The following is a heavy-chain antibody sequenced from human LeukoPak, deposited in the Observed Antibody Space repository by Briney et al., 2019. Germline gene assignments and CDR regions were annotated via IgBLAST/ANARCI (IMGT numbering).Heavy chain of an antibody. D-gene: IGHD3-16*02. J-gene: IGHJ4*02. CDR3: ARALPFDYVWGSYRSDTKTTFDY. Sequence: SETLSLTCAVSGGSFSKYYWSWIRQPPGKGPEWIGDINHTGSTKYNPSLKGRVTIAMDTSKNQFSLKLSSVTAADTAVYFCARALPFDYVWGSYRSDTKTTFDYWGQGTLVTVSS. CDR1: GGSFSKYY. CDR2: INHTGST. V-gene: IGHV4-34*01.